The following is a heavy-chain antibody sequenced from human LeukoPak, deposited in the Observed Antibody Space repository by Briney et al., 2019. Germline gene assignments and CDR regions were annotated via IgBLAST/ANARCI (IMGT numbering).Heavy chain of an antibody. CDR1: GYTFSNFG. CDR3: GKIAVAGYSLDW. V-gene: IGHV1-18*01. D-gene: IGHD6-19*01. J-gene: IGHJ4*02. Sequence: ASVKVSCKASGYTFSNFGISWVRQAPGQGLEWMGWINPYIGDTNYAQKFQGRPTMTTDTSTNTAYMELRSLRSDDTAVYYCGKIAVAGYSLDWWGQGTLVTVSS. CDR2: INPYIGDT.